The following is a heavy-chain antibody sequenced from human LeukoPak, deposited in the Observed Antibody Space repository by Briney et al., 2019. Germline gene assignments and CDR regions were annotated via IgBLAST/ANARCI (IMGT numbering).Heavy chain of an antibody. V-gene: IGHV4-39*01. D-gene: IGHD3-22*01. Sequence: SETLSLTCTVSGGSISSSSYYWGWIRQPPGKWLEWIGSIYYSGSTYYNPSLKSRVPISVDTSKNQFSLKLSSVTAADTAVYYCARLTYYYEYYFDYRGQGTLVSVSS. CDR3: ARLTYYYEYYFDY. CDR2: IYYSGST. J-gene: IGHJ4*02. CDR1: GGSISSSSYY.